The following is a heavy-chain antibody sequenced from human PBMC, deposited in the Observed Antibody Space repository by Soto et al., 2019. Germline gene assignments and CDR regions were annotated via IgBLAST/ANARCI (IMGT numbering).Heavy chain of an antibody. CDR3: AKDQARAASHGID. V-gene: IGHV3-30*18. J-gene: IGHJ3*01. CDR1: GFTFNNYG. Sequence: QVQLVESGGGVVKPGRSLRLSCAASGFTFNNYGMHWARQAPGKGLEWVAAISNGGSAKYYADSVKGRLTISRDNSKNTVFLQMSSLRAEDTAVYYCAKDQARAASHGIDWGQGTMVTVSS. D-gene: IGHD6-13*01. CDR2: ISNGGSAK.